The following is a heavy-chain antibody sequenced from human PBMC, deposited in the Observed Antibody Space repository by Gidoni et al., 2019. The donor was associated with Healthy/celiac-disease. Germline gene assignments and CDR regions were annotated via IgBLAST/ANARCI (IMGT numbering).Heavy chain of an antibody. Sequence: EVQLLESGGGLVQPGGSLRLSCAAYGFTCSSYAMSWVRQAPGKGLEWVSAISGSGGSTYYADSVKGRFTISRDNSKTTLYLQMNSLRAEDTAVYYCAKVSVSGSYWEHDYWGQGTLVTVSS. V-gene: IGHV3-23*01. D-gene: IGHD3-10*01. CDR2: ISGSGGST. CDR3: AKVSVSGSYWEHDY. J-gene: IGHJ4*02. CDR1: GFTCSSYA.